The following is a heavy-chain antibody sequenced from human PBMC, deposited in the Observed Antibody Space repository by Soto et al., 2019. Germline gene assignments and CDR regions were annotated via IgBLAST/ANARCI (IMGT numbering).Heavy chain of an antibody. J-gene: IGHJ2*01. Sequence: EVQLVESGGGLVQPGGSLRLSCAASGFTFSSYSLNWVRQAPGKGLEWVSYISSSSSTIYYADSVKGRFTISRDNAKNSLYLQMTSLRDEDTAVYYCARGRFTYFDLWGRGTMVTVSS. D-gene: IGHD3-10*01. CDR1: GFTFSSYS. V-gene: IGHV3-48*02. CDR2: ISSSSSTI. CDR3: ARGRFTYFDL.